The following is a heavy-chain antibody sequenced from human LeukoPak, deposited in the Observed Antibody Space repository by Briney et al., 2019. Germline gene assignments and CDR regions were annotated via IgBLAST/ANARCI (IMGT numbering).Heavy chain of an antibody. J-gene: IGHJ4*02. Sequence: ASVKVSCKVSGYTLTELSMHWVRQAPGKGLEWMGGFDPEDGETIYAQKFQGRVTMTEDTSTDTAYMELSSLRSEDMAVYYCATENPQYQLLFGFDYWGQGTLVTVSS. CDR2: FDPEDGET. CDR3: ATENPQYQLLFGFDY. CDR1: GYTLTELS. D-gene: IGHD2-2*01. V-gene: IGHV1-24*01.